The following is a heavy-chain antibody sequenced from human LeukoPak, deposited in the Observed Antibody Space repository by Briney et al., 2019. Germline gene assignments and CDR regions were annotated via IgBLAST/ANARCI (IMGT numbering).Heavy chain of an antibody. CDR1: GYTLSELS. CDR3: TTGLRYSSSGYWFDP. V-gene: IGHV1-24*01. CDR2: LDPEVGGA. J-gene: IGHJ5*02. Sequence: ASVKVSCKVSGYTLSELSLYWVRQAPGKGLEWMGGLDPEVGGAIYAHKFQGRVTMTEDTSTDTAYMELSSLTSEDTAIYYCTTGLRYSSSGYWFDPWGPGTLVAVSS. D-gene: IGHD6-19*01.